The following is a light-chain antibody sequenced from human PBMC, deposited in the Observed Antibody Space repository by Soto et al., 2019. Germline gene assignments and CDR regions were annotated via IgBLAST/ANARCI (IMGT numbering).Light chain of an antibody. Sequence: DIHMTQSPSSLSASVGYRVTITCRXSQGISGYLNWYRHYPGKAPTLLIYAASTVQSVVPSMFSGSGSGTDFTLTISNLQPEDFATYYCQQSYSTLPITFGQGTRLEI. CDR3: QQSYSTLPIT. CDR2: AAS. CDR1: QGISGY. J-gene: IGKJ5*01. V-gene: IGKV1-39*01.